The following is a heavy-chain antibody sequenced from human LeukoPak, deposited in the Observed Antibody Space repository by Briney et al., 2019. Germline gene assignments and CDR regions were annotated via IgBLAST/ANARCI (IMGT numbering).Heavy chain of an antibody. CDR1: GYSFTNYW. CDR3: TRHNNWNEGIY. D-gene: IGHD1-1*01. CDR2: IDPSDSYT. Sequence: GESLKISCKGSGYSFTNYWINWVRQMPGKGLEWMWRIDPSDSYTNYSPSFQGHVTISADRSISTAYLQWSSLKASDTAMYYCTRHNNWNEGIYWGQGTLVTVSS. J-gene: IGHJ4*02. V-gene: IGHV5-10-1*01.